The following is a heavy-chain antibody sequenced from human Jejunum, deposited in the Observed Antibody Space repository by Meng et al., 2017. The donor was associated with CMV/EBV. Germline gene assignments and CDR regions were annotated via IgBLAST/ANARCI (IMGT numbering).Heavy chain of an antibody. CDR3: VKPPRGFSPPFY. D-gene: IGHD1-14*01. CDR1: DFTFSSSD. Sequence: AASDFTFSSSDMSWVRQAPGKRLEWVSTISAASSGRYADSVKGRLTISRDNSESTLYLQMKSLSLEDTAIYYCVKPPRGFSPPFYWGQGTLVTVSS. CDR2: ISAASSGR. J-gene: IGHJ4*02. V-gene: IGHV3-23*01.